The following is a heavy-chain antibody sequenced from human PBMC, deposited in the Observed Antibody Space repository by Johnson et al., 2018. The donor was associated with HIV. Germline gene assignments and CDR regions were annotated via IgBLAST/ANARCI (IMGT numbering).Heavy chain of an antibody. Sequence: VQLVESGGGLVQPGGSLRLSCADSGFTFSTYAMHWVRQAPGKGLEYVSGVSSNGGKTYYANSVKGRFTISRDNSKNTLYLQMGSLRAEDTAVYYCARDRGNYYDSSGYYGLGAFDIWGQGTMVTVSS. CDR3: ARDRGNYYDSSGYYGLGAFDI. V-gene: IGHV3-64*01. CDR1: GFTFSTYA. D-gene: IGHD3-22*01. J-gene: IGHJ3*02. CDR2: VSSNGGKT.